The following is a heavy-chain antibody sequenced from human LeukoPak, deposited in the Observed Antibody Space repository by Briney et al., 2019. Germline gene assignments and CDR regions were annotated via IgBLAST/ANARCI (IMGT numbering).Heavy chain of an antibody. J-gene: IGHJ4*02. CDR2: ISWNSVIM. CDR1: GFNFNDYA. CDR3: ATRREREPFHY. V-gene: IGHV3-9*01. D-gene: IGHD1-26*01. Sequence: GGSLRLSCAASGFNFNDYAMHWIRLVPGKGVEWLSGISWNSVIMTYADSVKGRFTISRDNVRNSLFLQMNSLRDEDTGLYYCATRREREPFHYWGQGTLVTVSS.